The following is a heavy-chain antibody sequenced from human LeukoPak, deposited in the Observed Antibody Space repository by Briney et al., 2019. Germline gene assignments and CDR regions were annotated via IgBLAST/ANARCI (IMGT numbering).Heavy chain of an antibody. J-gene: IGHJ4*02. CDR2: MNPNSGNT. Sequence: ASVKVSCKASGYTFTSYDINWVRQATGQGLEWMGWMNPNSGNTGYAQKFQGRVTMTRNTSISTAYMELSSLRSEDTAVYYCARFHSSSFWSGYCTFDYWGQGTLVTVSS. CDR3: ARFHSSSFWSGYCTFDY. D-gene: IGHD3-3*01. CDR1: GYTFTSYD. V-gene: IGHV1-8*01.